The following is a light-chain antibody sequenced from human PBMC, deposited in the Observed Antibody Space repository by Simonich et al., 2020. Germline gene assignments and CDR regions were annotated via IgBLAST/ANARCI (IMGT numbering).Light chain of an antibody. CDR1: SSDVGGYNY. J-gene: IGLJ3*02. Sequence: QSALTQPPSASGSPGQSVTISCTGTSSDVGGYNYVSWYQQHPGKAPKIMIYEVSKRPSGVPDRFSGSKSSNTASLTVSGLQAEDEADYYCSSYAGSNNLVFGGGTKLTVL. CDR2: EVS. V-gene: IGLV2-8*01. CDR3: SSYAGSNNLV.